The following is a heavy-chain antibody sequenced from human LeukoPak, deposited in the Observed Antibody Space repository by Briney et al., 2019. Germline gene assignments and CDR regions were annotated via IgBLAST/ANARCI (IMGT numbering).Heavy chain of an antibody. D-gene: IGHD3-9*01. Sequence: PSETLSLTCTVSGGSISSYYWSWIRQPPGKGLEWIGYIYYSGSTNYNPSLKSRVTISVDTSKNQFSLKLRSVTAADTALYYCARHSSLTGPFDAFDIWGQGTVVAVSS. J-gene: IGHJ3*02. CDR1: GGSISSYY. CDR3: ARHSSLTGPFDAFDI. CDR2: IYYSGST. V-gene: IGHV4-59*08.